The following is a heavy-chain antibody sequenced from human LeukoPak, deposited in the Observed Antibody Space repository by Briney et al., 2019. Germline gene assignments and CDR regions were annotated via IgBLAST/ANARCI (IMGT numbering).Heavy chain of an antibody. CDR3: ARRAGEYSHPYDY. CDR1: GFTFSSYW. CDR2: IYSGGNT. J-gene: IGHJ4*02. V-gene: IGHV3-53*01. Sequence: PGGSLRLSCAASGFTFSSYWMSWVRQAPGKGLEWVSFIYSGGNTHYSDSVKGRFTISRDNSKSTLYLQMNSLRADDTAVYYCARRAGEYSHPYDYWGQGTLVTVSS. D-gene: IGHD4-17*01.